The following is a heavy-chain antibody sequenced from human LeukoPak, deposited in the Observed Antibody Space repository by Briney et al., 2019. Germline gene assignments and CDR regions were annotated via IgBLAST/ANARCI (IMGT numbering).Heavy chain of an antibody. V-gene: IGHV4-34*01. CDR2: IDHSGST. CDR1: GGSFSGFY. Sequence: SETLSLTCDVYGGSFSGFYWNWIRQPPGKGLEWIGEIDHSGSTNYNPSLKSRVTISVDTSKNQFSLKLSSVTAADTAVYYCARESGGYELDYWGQGTLVTVSS. CDR3: ARESGGYELDY. D-gene: IGHD5-12*01. J-gene: IGHJ4*02.